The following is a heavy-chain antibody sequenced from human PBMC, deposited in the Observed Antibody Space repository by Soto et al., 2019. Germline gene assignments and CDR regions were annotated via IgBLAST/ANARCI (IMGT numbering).Heavy chain of an antibody. CDR1: VRSFSCLY. Sequence: SETLSLTCAIYVRSFSCLYWSWFRQPPGKGLEWIGEINDSGTTNYNPSLKSRVTISADTSKTHFSLRLTSVTAADTAVYYCARETSQNVYSHYGMDVWGQGATVTVSS. J-gene: IGHJ6*02. CDR3: ARETSQNVYSHYGMDV. V-gene: IGHV4-34*01. CDR2: INDSGTT.